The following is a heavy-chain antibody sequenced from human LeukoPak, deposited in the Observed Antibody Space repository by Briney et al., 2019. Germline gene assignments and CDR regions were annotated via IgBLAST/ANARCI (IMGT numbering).Heavy chain of an antibody. J-gene: IGHJ4*02. V-gene: IGHV3-11*01. D-gene: IGHD5-18*01. CDR1: GFTFSDYY. CDR2: ISSSGSTI. CDR3: AKGKRIQLWLTFDY. Sequence: GGSLRLSCAASGFTFSDYYMSWIRQAPGKGLEWVSYISSSGSTIYYADSVKGRFTISRDNAKNSLYLQMNSLRAEDTALYYCAKGKRIQLWLTFDYWGQGTLVTVSS.